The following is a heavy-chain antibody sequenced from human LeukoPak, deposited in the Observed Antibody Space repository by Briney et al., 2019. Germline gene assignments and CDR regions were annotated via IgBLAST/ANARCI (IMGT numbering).Heavy chain of an antibody. Sequence: GGSLRLSCAASGFTFSNAWMSWVRQAPGKGLEWVALIKSKSDGGTTDYAAPVKGRFTISRDDSKNTLYLQMNSLKTEDTAVYYCTTVLGTSVYCGGECYSFGAFDIWGQGTMVTVSS. J-gene: IGHJ3*02. CDR1: GFTFSNAW. CDR3: TTVLGTSVYCGGECYSFGAFDI. V-gene: IGHV3-15*01. D-gene: IGHD2-21*01. CDR2: IKSKSDGGTT.